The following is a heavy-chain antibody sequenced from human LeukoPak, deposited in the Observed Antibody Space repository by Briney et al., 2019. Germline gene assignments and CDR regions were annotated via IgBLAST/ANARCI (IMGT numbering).Heavy chain of an antibody. J-gene: IGHJ4*02. CDR2: IYYSGST. Sequence: SETPSLTCTVSGGSISSYYWSWIRQPPGKGLEWIGYIYYSGSTNYNPSLKSRVTISVDTSKNQFSLKLSSVTAADTAVYYCAREIAGSLGNFDYWGQGTLVTVSS. CDR1: GGSISSYY. V-gene: IGHV4-59*01. D-gene: IGHD2/OR15-2a*01. CDR3: AREIAGSLGNFDY.